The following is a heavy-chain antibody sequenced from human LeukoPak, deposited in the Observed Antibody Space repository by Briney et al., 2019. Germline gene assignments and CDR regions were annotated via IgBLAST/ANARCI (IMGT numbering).Heavy chain of an antibody. CDR1: GFTFSDYY. CDR3: ARYGSGETLMGYYYYYMDV. V-gene: IGHV3-11*01. Sequence: GGSLRLSCAASGFTFSDYYMSWIRQAPGKGLEWVSYISSSGSTIYYADSVKGRFTISRDNAKNSLYLQMNSLRAEDTAVYYCARYGSGETLMGYYYYYMDVWGKGTTVTISS. D-gene: IGHD3-10*01. CDR2: ISSSGSTI. J-gene: IGHJ6*03.